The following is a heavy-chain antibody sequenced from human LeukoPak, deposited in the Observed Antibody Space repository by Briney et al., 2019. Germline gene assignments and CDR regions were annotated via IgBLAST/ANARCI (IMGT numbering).Heavy chain of an antibody. CDR1: GYTFTSYA. J-gene: IGHJ6*02. V-gene: IGHV1-3*01. CDR2: INAGNGNT. D-gene: IGHD2-2*01. Sequence: ASVKVSCKASGYTFTSYAMHWVRQAPGQRLEWMGWINAGNGNTKYPQKFQGRVTITRDTSASTAYMELSSLRSEDTAVYYCARDPSYCSSTSCYAGYYYGMDVWGQGTTVTVSS. CDR3: ARDPSYCSSTSCYAGYYYGMDV.